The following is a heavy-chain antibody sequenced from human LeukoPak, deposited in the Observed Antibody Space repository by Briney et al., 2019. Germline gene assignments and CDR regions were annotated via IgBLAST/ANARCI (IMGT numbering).Heavy chain of an antibody. J-gene: IGHJ3*02. V-gene: IGHV3-74*01. D-gene: IGHD6-19*01. CDR1: GFTFSSYS. CDR2: INGEGRST. Sequence: PGGSLRLSCAASGFTFSSYSMHWVRQAPGKGLVWVSRINGEGRSTSYADSVKGRFTISRDNAKNTLYLQMNSLRAEDTAVYYCARDANSGYSSGDDAFDIWGQGTMVTVSS. CDR3: ARDANSGYSSGDDAFDI.